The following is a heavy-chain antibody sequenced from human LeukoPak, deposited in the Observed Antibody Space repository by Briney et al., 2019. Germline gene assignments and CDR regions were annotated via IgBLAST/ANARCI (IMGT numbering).Heavy chain of an antibody. CDR2: TYYRSKWYN. CDR1: GDSVSSHSAA. J-gene: IGHJ4*02. D-gene: IGHD6-13*01. V-gene: IGHV6-1*01. CDR3: ARGYRPQNPGMIAAAGNRGGYFDY. Sequence: SQTLSLTCAISGDSVSSHSAAWNWIRQSPSRGLEWLGRTYYRSKWYNDYAVSVKSRITINPDTSKNQFSLQLNSVTPEDTAVYYCARGYRPQNPGMIAAAGNRGGYFDYWGQGTLVTVSS.